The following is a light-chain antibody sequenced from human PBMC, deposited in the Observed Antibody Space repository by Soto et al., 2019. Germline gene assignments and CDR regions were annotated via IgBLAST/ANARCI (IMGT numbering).Light chain of an antibody. CDR3: SSYTNINTRACV. V-gene: IGLV2-14*01. CDR2: AVT. Sequence: QSVLTQPASVSRSPGQSITISCTGTSGDIGSYNRVSWYQQHPGKAPKLIIYAVTDRPSGVSNRFSGSKSGNTASLTLSGLQAEDEAEYYCSSYTNINTRACVFGTGTKVTVL. J-gene: IGLJ1*01. CDR1: SGDIGSYNR.